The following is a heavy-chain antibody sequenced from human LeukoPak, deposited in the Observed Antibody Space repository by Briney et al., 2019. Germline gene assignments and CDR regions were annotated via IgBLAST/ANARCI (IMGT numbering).Heavy chain of an antibody. V-gene: IGHV1-46*01. D-gene: IGHD3-9*01. CDR1: AYTFTTYY. Sequence: GASVKVSCKASAYTFTTYYIHRGRQAPGQGPEWVGIVHPSGGSTSYAEKFQGRVTMTSDTSTSTVYMELSSLRSEGTAEYSCAAIDQDILPVYPFLDPWGQGTLVTVSS. CDR3: AAIDQDILPVYPFLDP. CDR2: VHPSGGST. J-gene: IGHJ5*02.